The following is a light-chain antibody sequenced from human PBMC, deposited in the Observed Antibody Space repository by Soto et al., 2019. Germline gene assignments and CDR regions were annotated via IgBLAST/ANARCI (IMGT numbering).Light chain of an antibody. Sequence: EIVMTQSPATLSVSPGERATLSCRASQSISSNLAWYQQKPGQAPRLLIYDASTRATGVPDRFSGSGSGTEFTLTISSLQSEDYAVYFCQQYNTWPPIPFGQGTRLDI. CDR3: QQYNTWPPIP. V-gene: IGKV3-15*01. CDR2: DAS. J-gene: IGKJ5*01. CDR1: QSISSN.